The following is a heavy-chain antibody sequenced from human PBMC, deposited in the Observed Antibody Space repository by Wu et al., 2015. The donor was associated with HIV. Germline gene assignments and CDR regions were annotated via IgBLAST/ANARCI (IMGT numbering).Heavy chain of an antibody. CDR2: ISAYNGNT. Sequence: QVQLVQSGAEVKKPGASVKVSCKASGYTFTSYGISWVRQAPGQGLEWMGWISAYNGNTNYAQKLQGRVTMTTDTSTSTACMELRSLRSDDTAVYYCARDRGTYYDSSGGLLGGYAFDIWGQGTMVTVSS. J-gene: IGHJ3*02. CDR1: GYTFTSYG. CDR3: ARDRGTYYDSSGGLLGGYAFDI. D-gene: IGHD3-22*01. V-gene: IGHV1-18*01.